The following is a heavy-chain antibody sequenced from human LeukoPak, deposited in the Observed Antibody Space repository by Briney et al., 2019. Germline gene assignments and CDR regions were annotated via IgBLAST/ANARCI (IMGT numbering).Heavy chain of an antibody. Sequence: SGPTLVKPTQTLTLTCTFSRFSLSTSGVGVGWIRQPPGKALEWLALIYWDDDKRYRPSLKSRLTITKDTSKNQVVLTMTNMDPVDKATYYCAHVRVDLAGYWGQGTLVTVSS. J-gene: IGHJ4*02. CDR2: IYWDDDK. D-gene: IGHD2-15*01. CDR3: AHVRVDLAGY. CDR1: RFSLSTSGVG. V-gene: IGHV2-5*02.